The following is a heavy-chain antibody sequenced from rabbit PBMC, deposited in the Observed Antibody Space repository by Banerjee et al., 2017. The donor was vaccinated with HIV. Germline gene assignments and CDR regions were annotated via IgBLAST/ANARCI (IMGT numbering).Heavy chain of an antibody. CDR3: ATCPYGGGLDYGDV. Sequence: QSLEEFGGDLVKPGASLTLTCTASGFSFSSAYDMCWVRQAPGKGLEWIACINTGDDNTFYASWAKGRFTMSKTSTTVTLQMTSLTAADTATYFCATCPYGGGLDYGDVWGPGTLVTVS. V-gene: IGHV1S40*01. D-gene: IGHD2-1*01. CDR2: INTGDDNT. CDR1: GFSFSSAYD. J-gene: IGHJ4*01.